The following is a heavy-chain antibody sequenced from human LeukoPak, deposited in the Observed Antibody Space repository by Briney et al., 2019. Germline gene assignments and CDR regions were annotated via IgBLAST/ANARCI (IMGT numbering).Heavy chain of an antibody. V-gene: IGHV3-66*01. CDR2: IYSGGST. CDR3: ARDFGQWQLNGGYYFDS. J-gene: IGHJ4*02. Sequence: GGSLRLSCAASEFSVGSNYMTWVRQAPGKGLEWVSLIYSGGSTYYADSVKGRFTISRDNAKNSLYLQMNSLGAEDTAVYYCARDFGQWQLNGGYYFDSWGQGTLVTVSS. CDR1: EFSVGSNY. D-gene: IGHD6-19*01.